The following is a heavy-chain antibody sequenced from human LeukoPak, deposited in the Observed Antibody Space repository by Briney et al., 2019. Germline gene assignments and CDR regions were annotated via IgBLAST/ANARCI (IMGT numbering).Heavy chain of an antibody. J-gene: IGHJ3*02. V-gene: IGHV4-59*08. CDR1: GDSISSYY. CDR2: MYYDGNT. Sequence: SETRSLTCSVSGDSISSYYWSWFRQPPGKGLEWIGFMYYDGNTNQNPSLKGRVTMSIDTSKNQFSLKMRSVTAADTAVYYCARHRPHNSRTFVNAFDIWGQGTMVTVSS. D-gene: IGHD2/OR15-2a*01. CDR3: ARHRPHNSRTFVNAFDI.